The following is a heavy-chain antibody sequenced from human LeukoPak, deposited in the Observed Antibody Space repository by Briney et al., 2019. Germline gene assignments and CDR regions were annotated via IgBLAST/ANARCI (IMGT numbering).Heavy chain of an antibody. J-gene: IGHJ5*02. CDR2: ISYDGSNK. CDR1: GFTFSSYA. Sequence: GGSLRLSCAASGFTFSSYAMHWVRQAPGKGLEWVAVISYDGSNKYYADSVKGRFTISRDNSKNTLYLQMNSLRAEDTAVYYCARGRRVRYCSSTSCYASWFDPWGQGTLVTVSS. V-gene: IGHV3-30*04. D-gene: IGHD2-2*01. CDR3: ARGRRVRYCSSTSCYASWFDP.